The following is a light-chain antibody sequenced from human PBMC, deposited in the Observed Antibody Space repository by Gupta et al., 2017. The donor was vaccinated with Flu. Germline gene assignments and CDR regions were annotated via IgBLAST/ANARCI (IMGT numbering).Light chain of an antibody. CDR3: QLWDGSSDHPGV. CDR2: DDS. V-gene: IGLV3-21*02. CDR1: NIGSKS. J-gene: IGLJ3*02. Sequence: SFVLTPPPSMSVAPGQTARIPCGGTNIGSKSVHWYQQKPGQAPVLVVFDDSDRPAGIPERFSGSNSGNTATLSISRVEAGDEAAYYCQLWDGSSDHPGVFGGGTKLSVL.